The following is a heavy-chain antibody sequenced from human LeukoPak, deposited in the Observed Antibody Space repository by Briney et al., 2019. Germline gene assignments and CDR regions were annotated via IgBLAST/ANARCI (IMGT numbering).Heavy chain of an antibody. CDR1: EFDFFSYG. CDR3: ARELPREVTLDY. V-gene: IGHV3-74*01. CDR2: IFTDGSTT. J-gene: IGHJ4*01. D-gene: IGHD2-21*02. Sequence: GGSLRLSCGASEFDFFSYGMQWVRQAPGKGVVWVTRIFTDGSTTSYADSVKGRFTISRDNAKNTLYLEMKSLRVEDTAVYYCARELPREVTLDYWGQGTLVTVSP.